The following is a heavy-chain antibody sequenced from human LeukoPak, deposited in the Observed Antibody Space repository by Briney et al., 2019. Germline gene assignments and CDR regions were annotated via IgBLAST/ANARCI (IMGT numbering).Heavy chain of an antibody. CDR2: IIPIFGTA. Sequence: SVQVSCKASGGTFSSYAISWVRQAPGQGLEWMGGIIPIFGTANYAQKFQGRVTITADESTSTAYLELSSLTSEDTAVYYCARVSFDTSGNKINFDYWGHGTLVTVSS. CDR1: GGTFSSYA. CDR3: ARVSFDTSGNKINFDY. V-gene: IGHV1-69*13. J-gene: IGHJ4*01. D-gene: IGHD3-22*01.